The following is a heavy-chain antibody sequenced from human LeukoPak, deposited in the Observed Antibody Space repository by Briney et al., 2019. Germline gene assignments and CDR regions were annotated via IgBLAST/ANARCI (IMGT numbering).Heavy chain of an antibody. V-gene: IGHV4-59*02. CDR3: TRGHWGLQS. CDR2: IHHSGNS. J-gene: IGHJ5*02. Sequence: SETLSLTCTVSGASVTDYYWSWIRQSPGKGLEWISYIHHSGNSGYNPSLRSRVTTSLDTSKNQFSLNLISVTAADTAVYYCTRGHWGLQSWSQGTLVTVSS. D-gene: IGHD7-27*01. CDR1: GASVTDYY.